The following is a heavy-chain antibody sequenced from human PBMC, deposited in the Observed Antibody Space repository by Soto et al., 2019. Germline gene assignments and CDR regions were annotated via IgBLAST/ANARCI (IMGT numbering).Heavy chain of an antibody. CDR2: ISSDGSST. J-gene: IGHJ4*02. Sequence: EVQLVESGGGLVQPGGSLRLSCAGSGFTFSNSWMHWVRQVPGKGLEWVSCISSDGSSTMYADSVQGRFTISRDNAKNTLYLQMNSLRAEDTAVYYCVKWAYSISSYYSDYWGQGTLVTVSS. CDR3: VKWAYSISSYYSDY. CDR1: GFTFSNSW. D-gene: IGHD2-21*01. V-gene: IGHV3-74*03.